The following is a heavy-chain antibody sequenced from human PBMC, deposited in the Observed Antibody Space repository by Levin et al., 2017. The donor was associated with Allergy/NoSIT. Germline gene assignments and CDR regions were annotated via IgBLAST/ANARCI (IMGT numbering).Heavy chain of an antibody. D-gene: IGHD5-12*01. Sequence: GGSLRLSCAASGFTFSSYAMHWVRQAPGTGLEWVAVISYDGSNKYYADSVKGRFTISRDNSKNTLYLQMNRLRAEDTAVYYCARDGEGGHYRGGYDSFGGWGQGTLVTVSS. CDR1: GFTFSSYA. CDR3: ARDGEGGHYRGGYDSFGG. V-gene: IGHV3-30-3*01. J-gene: IGHJ4*02. CDR2: ISYDGSNK.